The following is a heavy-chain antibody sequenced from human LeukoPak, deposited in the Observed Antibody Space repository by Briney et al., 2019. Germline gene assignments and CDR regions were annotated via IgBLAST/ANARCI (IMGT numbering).Heavy chain of an antibody. Sequence: GSLRLSCAASGFTFSSYSMNWVRQAPGKGLEWVSSISSSSSYIYYADSVKGRFTISRDNAKNSLYLQMNSLRAEDTAVYYCARDILGYCSSTSCLRPTRYYYYGMDVWGKGTTVTVSS. J-gene: IGHJ6*04. CDR2: ISSSSSYI. CDR1: GFTFSSYS. D-gene: IGHD2-2*03. V-gene: IGHV3-21*01. CDR3: ARDILGYCSSTSCLRPTRYYYYGMDV.